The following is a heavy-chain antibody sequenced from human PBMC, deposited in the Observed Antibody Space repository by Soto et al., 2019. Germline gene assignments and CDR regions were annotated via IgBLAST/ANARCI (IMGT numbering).Heavy chain of an antibody. CDR3: ARDNTGLDY. D-gene: IGHD1-1*01. J-gene: IGHJ4*02. V-gene: IGHV1-69*12. CDR2: IIPMSGTT. CDR1: GGAFTSYS. Sequence: QVHLVQSGAEVKKPGSSVKVSCKASGGAFTSYSFHWVRQAPGQGLEWMGGIIPMSGTTNYALKFQGRVTMTAVVPTNTAYIELSSLRSEDTAIYYCARDNTGLDYWGQGTLVTVSS.